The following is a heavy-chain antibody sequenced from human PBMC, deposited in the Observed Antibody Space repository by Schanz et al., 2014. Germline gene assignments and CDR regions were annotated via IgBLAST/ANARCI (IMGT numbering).Heavy chain of an antibody. CDR2: ISVYTGNT. V-gene: IGHV1-18*01. Sequence: QIQLVQSGPEVKKPGATVKVSCKASGYIFINSGISWVRQAPGQGLEWMGWISVYTGNTKYGQKVQGRVTMTADTSTNTAYMELRSLRSDDTAVYYCARDRGHGDLPGDIWGQGTMVTVSS. CDR3: ARDRGHGDLPGDI. D-gene: IGHD4-17*01. J-gene: IGHJ3*02. CDR1: GYIFINSG.